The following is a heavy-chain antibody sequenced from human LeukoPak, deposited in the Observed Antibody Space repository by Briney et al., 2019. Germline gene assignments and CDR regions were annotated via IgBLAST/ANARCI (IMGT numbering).Heavy chain of an antibody. V-gene: IGHV4-4*02. D-gene: IGHD3-10*01. J-gene: IGHJ5*02. Sequence: SGTLSLTCAVSGGSISSSNFWSWVRQPPGKGLEWIGEINHSGSTNYNPSLKSRVTISVDTSKNQFSLKLSSVTAADTAVYYCARDQYYYGSGRPPFDPWGQGTLVTVSS. CDR2: INHSGST. CDR3: ARDQYYYGSGRPPFDP. CDR1: GGSISSSNF.